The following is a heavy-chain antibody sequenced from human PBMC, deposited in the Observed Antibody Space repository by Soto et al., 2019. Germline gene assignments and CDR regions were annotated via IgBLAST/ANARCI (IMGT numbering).Heavy chain of an antibody. CDR3: ARGSVAGLDYYYYYMDV. J-gene: IGHJ6*03. V-gene: IGHV3-48*01. CDR1: GFTFSSYS. CDR2: ISSSSSTI. D-gene: IGHD6-19*01. Sequence: GVSLRLSCAASGFTFSSYSMNWVRQAPGKGLEWVSYISSSSSTIYYADSVKGRFTISRDNAKNSLYLQMNSLRAEDTAVYYCARGSVAGLDYYYYYMDVWGKGTTVTVSS.